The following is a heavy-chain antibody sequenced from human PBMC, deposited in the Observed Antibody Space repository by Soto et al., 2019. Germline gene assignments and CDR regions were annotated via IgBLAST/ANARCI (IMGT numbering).Heavy chain of an antibody. D-gene: IGHD3-3*01. CDR1: GYTFTSYA. CDR3: ARARFLGWLRKYYRMDV. J-gene: IGHJ6*02. CDR2: INAGNGNT. V-gene: IGHV1-3*01. Sequence: ASVKVSCKASGYTFTSYAMHWVRQAPGQRLEWMGWINAGNGNTKYSQKFQGRVTITRDTSASTAYMELSSLRSEDTAVYYCARARFLGWLRKYYRMDVWGQGTMVTVSS.